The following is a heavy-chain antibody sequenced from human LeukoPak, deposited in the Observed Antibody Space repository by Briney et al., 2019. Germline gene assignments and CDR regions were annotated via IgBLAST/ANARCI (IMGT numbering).Heavy chain of an antibody. CDR3: AILPPSGYSARPDAFDI. Sequence: PGGSLRLSCAASGFNFDDYAMFWVRQPPGKGLEWVSGVSWNSGTIGYADSVKGRFTISRDNAKNSLYLQMNSLRAEDTALYYCAILPPSGYSARPDAFDIWGQGTMVTVSS. V-gene: IGHV3-9*01. D-gene: IGHD3-22*01. J-gene: IGHJ3*02. CDR1: GFNFDDYA. CDR2: VSWNSGTI.